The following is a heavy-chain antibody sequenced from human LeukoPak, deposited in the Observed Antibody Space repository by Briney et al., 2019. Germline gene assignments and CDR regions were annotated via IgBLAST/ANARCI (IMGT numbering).Heavy chain of an antibody. Sequence: SVKVSCKTSGDTFSSYTISWVRQAPGQGLEWMGRIIPILGIANYAQKFQGRVTITADKSTSTAYMELSSLRSEDTAVYYCARADCSSTSCYTTDLDYWGQGTLVTVSS. CDR1: GDTFSSYT. J-gene: IGHJ4*02. V-gene: IGHV1-69*02. CDR2: IIPILGIA. D-gene: IGHD2-2*02. CDR3: ARADCSSTSCYTTDLDY.